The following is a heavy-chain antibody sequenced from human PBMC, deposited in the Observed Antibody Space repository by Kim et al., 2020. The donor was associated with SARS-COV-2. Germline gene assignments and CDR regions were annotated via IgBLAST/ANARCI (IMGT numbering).Heavy chain of an antibody. CDR2: ISSSSSYI. CDR1: GFTFSSYS. V-gene: IGHV3-21*01. J-gene: IGHJ4*02. Sequence: GGSLRLSCAASGFTFSSYSMNWVRQAPAKGLEWVSSISSSSSYIYYADSVKGRFTISRDNAKNSLYLQMNSLRAEDTAVYYCARDRNDYVWGSYRTGDYWGQGTLVTVSS. D-gene: IGHD3-16*02. CDR3: ARDRNDYVWGSYRTGDY.